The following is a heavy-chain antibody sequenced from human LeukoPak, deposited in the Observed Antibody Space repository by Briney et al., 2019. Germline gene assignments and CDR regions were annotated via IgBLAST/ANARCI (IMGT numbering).Heavy chain of an antibody. V-gene: IGHV4-30-2*01. CDR3: VRAETGDHVFNI. CDR1: GGSISSGGYY. Sequence: SETLSLTCTVSGGSISSGGYYWSWIRQPPGKGLEWIGYIYHSGSTYYNPSLKSRVTISVDRSKNQFSLKLSSVTAADTAVYYCVRAETGDHVFNIWGQGTMVTVSS. CDR2: IYHSGST. D-gene: IGHD7-27*01. J-gene: IGHJ3*02.